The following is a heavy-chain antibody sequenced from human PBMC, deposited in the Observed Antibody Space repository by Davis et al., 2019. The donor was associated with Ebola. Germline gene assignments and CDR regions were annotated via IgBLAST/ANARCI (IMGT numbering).Heavy chain of an antibody. CDR2: ISYDGSNK. V-gene: IGHV3-30*03. Sequence: GGSLRLSCAASGFTFSSYGMHWVRQAPGKGLEWVAVISYDGSNKYYADSVKGRFTISRDNAKNTLYLQMNSLRAEDTAVYYCARTTVTTLFVYWGQGTLVTVSS. D-gene: IGHD4-17*01. J-gene: IGHJ4*02. CDR3: ARTTVTTLFVY. CDR1: GFTFSSYG.